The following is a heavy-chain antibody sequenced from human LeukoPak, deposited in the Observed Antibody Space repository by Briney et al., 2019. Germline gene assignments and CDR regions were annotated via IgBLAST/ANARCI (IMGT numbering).Heavy chain of an antibody. D-gene: IGHD5-12*01. J-gene: IGHJ4*02. Sequence: GASVKVSCKASGCTFSCYAISWVRQAPGQGLEWMGRIIPILGIANYAQKFQGRVTITADKSTSTAYMELSSLRSEDTAVYYCARAGGNSGYVGNYWGQGTLVTVSS. CDR1: GCTFSCYA. CDR2: IIPILGIA. CDR3: ARAGGNSGYVGNY. V-gene: IGHV1-69*04.